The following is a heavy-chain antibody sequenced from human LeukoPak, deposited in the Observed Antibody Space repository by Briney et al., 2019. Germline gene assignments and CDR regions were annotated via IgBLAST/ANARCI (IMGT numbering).Heavy chain of an antibody. CDR2: ISGSSSNT. CDR3: ARDSAHIVVVPVVIPPGLDNWFDP. V-gene: IGHV3-11*05. D-gene: IGHD2-2*01. CDR1: GFTFSDYY. J-gene: IGHJ5*02. Sequence: GGSLRLSCAASGFTFSDYYMSWIRQAPGKGLEWVSYISGSSSNTKYADSVKGRFTISRDNAKNSLYLQMNSLRAEDTAVYYCARDSAHIVVVPVVIPPGLDNWFDPWVQGTLVTVSS.